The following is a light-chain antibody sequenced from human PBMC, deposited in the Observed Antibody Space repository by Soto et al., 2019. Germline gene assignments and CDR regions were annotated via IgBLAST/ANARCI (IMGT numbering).Light chain of an antibody. CDR2: RAS. Sequence: DIQMTQSPSTLSASVGDRVTITCRASQSIERWLAWYQQKPGKAPKLLIYRASSLESGVPSRFSGSGSGTKFTLTISSLQPDDFTTYYCQQYKTYTYTLAQGTKLEIK. J-gene: IGKJ2*01. CDR1: QSIERW. V-gene: IGKV1-5*03. CDR3: QQYKTYTYT.